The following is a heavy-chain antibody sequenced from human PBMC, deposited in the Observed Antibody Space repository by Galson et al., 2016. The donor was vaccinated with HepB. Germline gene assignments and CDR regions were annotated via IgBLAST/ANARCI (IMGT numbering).Heavy chain of an antibody. CDR2: IKSKKDGGTT. V-gene: IGHV3-15*01. J-gene: IGHJ4*02. CDR3: AKHPGENYYAYFHY. Sequence: SLRLSCAASGFTFNNAWMNWVRQAPGKGLEWVGRIKSKKDGGTTEYAAPVKGRFTVSRDDSKNTLYLQMNSLRAEDTAVYYCAKHPGENYYAYFHYWGQGTLVSVSS. CDR1: GFTFNNAW. D-gene: IGHD3-16*01.